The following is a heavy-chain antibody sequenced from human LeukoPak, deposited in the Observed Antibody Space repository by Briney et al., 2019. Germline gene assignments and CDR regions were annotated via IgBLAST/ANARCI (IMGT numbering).Heavy chain of an antibody. Sequence: SETLSLTCTVSAGSISSYYWSWIRQPPGKELERVGYVYFSGRTNYNLSLKSRVTISVDTSQNQFSLKLNSVTAADTAVYYCASLRYDYWGQGTLVTVSS. CDR1: AGSISSYY. J-gene: IGHJ4*02. CDR3: ASLRYDY. CDR2: VYFSGRT. V-gene: IGHV4-59*01. D-gene: IGHD3-9*01.